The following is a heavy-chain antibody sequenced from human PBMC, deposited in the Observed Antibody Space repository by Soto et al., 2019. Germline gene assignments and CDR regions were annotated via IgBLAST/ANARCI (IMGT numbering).Heavy chain of an antibody. CDR3: ATGVIH. CDR2: IYYSGST. D-gene: IGHD2-21*01. CDR1: GGSISSGGYY. Sequence: QVQLQESGPGLVKPSQTLSLTCTVSGGSISSGGYYWSWIRQHPGKGLEWIGSIYYSGSTYYNPSLQGRGTISVDPSKTQFPLKLSSVTAADTAVYYCATGVIHWGQGTLVTVSS. V-gene: IGHV4-31*03. J-gene: IGHJ4*02.